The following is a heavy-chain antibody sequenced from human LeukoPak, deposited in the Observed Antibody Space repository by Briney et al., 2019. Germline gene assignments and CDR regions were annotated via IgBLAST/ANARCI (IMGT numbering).Heavy chain of an antibody. CDR3: AKGAGIAARGEYYFDY. CDR2: ITASGGT. D-gene: IGHD6-6*01. CDR1: GFTFSSYA. J-gene: IGHJ4*02. V-gene: IGHV3-23*01. Sequence: GGSPRLSCAASGFTFSSYAMSWVRQAPGKGLEWVSAITASGGTYYADSVKGRFTISRDNSKNTLYLQMNSLRAEDTAVYYCAKGAGIAARGEYYFDYWGQGTLVTVSS.